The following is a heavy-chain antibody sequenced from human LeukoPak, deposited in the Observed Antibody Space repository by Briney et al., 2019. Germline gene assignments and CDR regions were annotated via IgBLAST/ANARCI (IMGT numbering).Heavy chain of an antibody. CDR1: GFTFSTYW. CDR3: ARHSGTYFDF. J-gene: IGHJ4*02. Sequence: SGGSLRLSCAASGFTFSTYWMTWVRQAPGQGLEWVANIKQDGTEKYYVDSVKGRFTISRDNAKNSLYLQMNSLRADDTAVYHCARHSGTYFDFWGQGTRVTVSS. V-gene: IGHV3-7*01. D-gene: IGHD6-13*01. CDR2: IKQDGTEK.